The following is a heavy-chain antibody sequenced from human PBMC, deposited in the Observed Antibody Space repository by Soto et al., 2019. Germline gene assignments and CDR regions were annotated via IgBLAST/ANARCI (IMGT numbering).Heavy chain of an antibody. CDR1: GFTFSSYA. Sequence: EVQLLESGGGLAQPGGSLRLSCAVSGFTFSSYAMSWVRQAPGKGLEWVSAISGSGGSTYYADSVKGRFTISRDNSKSTLYLQMSSLRVEDTAIYYCAKTTTARIAVAPRGLFDSWGQGAPVTVSP. CDR3: AKTTTARIAVAPRGLFDS. D-gene: IGHD6-19*01. J-gene: IGHJ4*02. V-gene: IGHV3-23*01. CDR2: ISGSGGST.